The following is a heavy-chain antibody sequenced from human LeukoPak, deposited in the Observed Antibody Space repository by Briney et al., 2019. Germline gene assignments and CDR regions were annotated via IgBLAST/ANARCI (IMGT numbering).Heavy chain of an antibody. D-gene: IGHD3-3*01. CDR2: VDPEDGET. V-gene: IGHV1-69-2*01. CDR1: RDSFTDYY. J-gene: IGHJ4*02. CDR3: ATVPYDFWSGYYTVNDY. Sequence: ASVKVSCKEPRDSFTDYYMQWVQQAPRKGLEWMGLVDPEDGETIYAEKFQGRVTITADTSTDTAYMELSSLRSEDTAVYYCATVPYDFWSGYYTVNDYWGQGTLVTVSS.